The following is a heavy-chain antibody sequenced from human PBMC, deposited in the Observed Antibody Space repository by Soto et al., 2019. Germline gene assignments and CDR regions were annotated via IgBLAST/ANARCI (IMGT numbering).Heavy chain of an antibody. CDR2: IYYSGST. CDR3: AIVSYYDILPGYFDY. D-gene: IGHD3-9*01. V-gene: IGHV4-59*01. Sequence: SETLSLTCTVSGGSISSYYWSWIRQPPGKGLEWIGYIYYSGSTNYNPSLKSRVTISVDTSKNQFSLKLSSVTAADTAVYYCAIVSYYDILPGYFDYWGPGTLVTVSS. J-gene: IGHJ4*02. CDR1: GGSISSYY.